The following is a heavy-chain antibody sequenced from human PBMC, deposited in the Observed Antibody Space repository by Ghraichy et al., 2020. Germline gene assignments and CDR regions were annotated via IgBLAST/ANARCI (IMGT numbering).Heavy chain of an antibody. Sequence: GGSLRLSCAASGFTFSSYAMSWVRQAPGKGLQWVSGISGSGGSTYYADSVKGRFTISRDNSKNTLYLQMNSLRAEDTAVYYCAKDQGQLYYGSGNAHDYWGQGTLVTVPS. D-gene: IGHD3-10*01. J-gene: IGHJ4*02. V-gene: IGHV3-23*01. CDR3: AKDQGQLYYGSGNAHDY. CDR1: GFTFSSYA. CDR2: ISGSGGST.